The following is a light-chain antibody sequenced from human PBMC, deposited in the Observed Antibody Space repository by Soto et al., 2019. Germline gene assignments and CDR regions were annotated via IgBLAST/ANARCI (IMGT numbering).Light chain of an antibody. CDR1: SIDVGDYNY. Sequence: QSVLTQPASVSGSPGQSIAISCTGASIDVGDYNYVSWYQQHPGKAPKLMIYDVASRPSEVSDRFSGSKSGNTASLTISGLQAEDEADYYCSSYTSSSTLYVFGTGTKVTVL. CDR3: SSYTSSSTLYV. CDR2: DVA. J-gene: IGLJ1*01. V-gene: IGLV2-14*03.